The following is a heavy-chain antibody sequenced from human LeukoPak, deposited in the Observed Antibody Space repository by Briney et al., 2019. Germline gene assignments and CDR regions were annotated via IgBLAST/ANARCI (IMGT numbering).Heavy chain of an antibody. Sequence: PSETLSFTCSVSGDSISNFYWNWIRQPPGKRLEWIGNIHYSGNTNYNPSLQSRVTIPIDTSRKQLFLKLTSVTAADTAVYYCALAPNSNWFDFWGQGTLVTVSS. CDR3: ALAPNSNWFDF. CDR2: IHYSGNT. D-gene: IGHD2-8*01. V-gene: IGHV4-59*08. J-gene: IGHJ5*01. CDR1: GDSISNFY.